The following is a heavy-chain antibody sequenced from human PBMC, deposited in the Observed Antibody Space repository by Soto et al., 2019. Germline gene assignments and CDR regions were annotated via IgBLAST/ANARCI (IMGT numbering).Heavy chain of an antibody. CDR1: GYTFTSYD. V-gene: IGHV1-8*01. D-gene: IGHD6-13*01. Sequence: ASLKVSCKASGYTFTSYDINWVLQATGQGLEWMGWMNPNSGNTGYAQKFQGRVTMTRNTSISTAYMELSSLRSEDTAVYYCARGGRIAAAGTWWFDPWGQGTLVTVSS. J-gene: IGHJ5*02. CDR2: MNPNSGNT. CDR3: ARGGRIAAAGTWWFDP.